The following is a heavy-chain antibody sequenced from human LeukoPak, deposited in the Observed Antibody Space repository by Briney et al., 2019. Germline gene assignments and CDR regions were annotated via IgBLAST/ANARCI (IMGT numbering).Heavy chain of an antibody. Sequence: RGESLKISCKGSGFSFTSYWIGWVRQVPGKGLEWMGIIWPDDSDTRYSPSFQGQVTISADKSINTAYLQWSSLKASDTAMYYCARKGRNGNDIYYFDYWGQGTLVTVSS. V-gene: IGHV5-51*01. CDR1: GFSFTSYW. CDR2: IWPDDSDT. D-gene: IGHD3-9*01. J-gene: IGHJ4*02. CDR3: ARKGRNGNDIYYFDY.